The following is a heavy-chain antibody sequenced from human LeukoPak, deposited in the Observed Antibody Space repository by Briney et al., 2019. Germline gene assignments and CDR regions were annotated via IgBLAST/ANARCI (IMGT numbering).Heavy chain of an antibody. CDR2: INPSGGNT. CDR3: ATVLRRITMVRGVIGYNWFDP. Sequence: ASVKVSCKASGYIFTSYYIHWVRQAPGQGLEWMGIINPSGGNTNYAQKFQGRVTMTRDTSTSTVYMELSSLRSEDTAVYYCATVLRRITMVRGVIGYNWFDPWGQGTLVTVSS. J-gene: IGHJ5*02. D-gene: IGHD3-10*01. V-gene: IGHV1-46*01. CDR1: GYIFTSYY.